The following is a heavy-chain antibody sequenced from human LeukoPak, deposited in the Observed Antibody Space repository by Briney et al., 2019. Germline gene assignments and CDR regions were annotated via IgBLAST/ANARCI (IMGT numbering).Heavy chain of an antibody. D-gene: IGHD5-12*01. CDR2: ISSSGDTI. V-gene: IGHV3-11*04. CDR1: GVTFSSCW. Sequence: GGSLRLSCAASGVTFSSCWMSWIRQAPGKGLEWISYISSSGDTIYYAESVKGRFTISRDNAKNSLYLQMNSLRAEDTAVYYCARDGEWLRPTDYWGQGTLVTVSS. J-gene: IGHJ4*02. CDR3: ARDGEWLRPTDY.